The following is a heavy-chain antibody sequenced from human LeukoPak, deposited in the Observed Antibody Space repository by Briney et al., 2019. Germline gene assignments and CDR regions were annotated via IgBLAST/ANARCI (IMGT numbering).Heavy chain of an antibody. J-gene: IGHJ4*02. V-gene: IGHV3-66*01. CDR1: GFTVSSNY. D-gene: IGHD3-16*02. CDR2: IYSSGST. Sequence: GSLRLSCAASGFTVSSNYMSWVRQAPGKGLEWVSVIYSSGSTYYADSVKGRFTISRDNSKNTLYLQMNSLRAEDTAVYYCAREDYVWGSYRSSGSDWGQGTLVTVSS. CDR3: AREDYVWGSYRSSGSD.